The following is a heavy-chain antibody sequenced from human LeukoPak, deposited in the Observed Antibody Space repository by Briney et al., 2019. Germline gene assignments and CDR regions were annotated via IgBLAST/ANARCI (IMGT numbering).Heavy chain of an antibody. CDR2: INHSGST. CDR1: GVSFSGYY. D-gene: IGHD2/OR15-2a*01. J-gene: IGHJ4*02. Sequence: TPSETLSLTCAVYGVSFSGYYWSWIRQPPGKGLEWIGEINHSGSTNYNPSLKSRVTISVDTSKNQFSLKLSSVTAEDTAVYYCARGPTRANSSDYWGQGTLVTVSS. CDR3: ARGPTRANSSDY. V-gene: IGHV4-34*01.